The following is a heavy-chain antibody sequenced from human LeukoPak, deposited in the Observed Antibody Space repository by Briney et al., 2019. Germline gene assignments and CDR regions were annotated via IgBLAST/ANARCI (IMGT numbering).Heavy chain of an antibody. D-gene: IGHD5-12*01. Sequence: TSETLSLTCTVSGVSISSYYWSWIRQPAGKGPEWIGRIYTSGSTNYNPSLKSRVTMSVDTSKNQFSLKLSSVTAADTAVYYCAREFGYSGYDWGSNWFDPWGQGTLVTVSS. CDR3: AREFGYSGYDWGSNWFDP. V-gene: IGHV4-4*07. J-gene: IGHJ5*02. CDR2: IYTSGST. CDR1: GVSISSYY.